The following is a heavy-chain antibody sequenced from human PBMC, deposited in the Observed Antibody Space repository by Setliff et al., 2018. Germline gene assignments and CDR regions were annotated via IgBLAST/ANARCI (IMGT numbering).Heavy chain of an antibody. V-gene: IGHV4-34*10. CDR2: VSHSGST. D-gene: IGHD2-21*01. CDR1: GGSYSNYY. J-gene: IGHJ5*02. CDR3: ARYNSSAACFDL. Sequence: SETLSLTCAVYGGSYSNYYWSWIRQPPGGGLEWLGEVSHSGSTNYNPSLKSRVTMSVDTSKKRFSLMLRSVTAADTAIYYCARYNSSAACFDLWGPGTLVTVSS.